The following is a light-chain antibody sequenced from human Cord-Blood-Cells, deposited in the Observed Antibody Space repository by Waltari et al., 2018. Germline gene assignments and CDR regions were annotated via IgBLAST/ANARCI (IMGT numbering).Light chain of an antibody. J-gene: IGLJ2*01. V-gene: IGLV2-14*01. CDR1: SSDVGGYNY. Sequence: QSALTQPASVTGSPGQSITISCPGTSSDVGGYNYVSWYQQHPGKAPKLMLYDVSNRPSGVSNRFSGSKSGNTASLTISGLQAEDEADYYCSSYTSSSTVFGGGTKLTVL. CDR3: SSYTSSSTV. CDR2: DVS.